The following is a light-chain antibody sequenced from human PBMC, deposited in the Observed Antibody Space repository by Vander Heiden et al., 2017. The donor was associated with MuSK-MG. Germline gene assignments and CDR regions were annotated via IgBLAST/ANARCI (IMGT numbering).Light chain of an antibody. CDR3: QQSYSTPWT. CDR1: QSISSS. J-gene: IGKJ1*01. Sequence: DIQMTQSPSSLSASVGDRVTITCRASQSISSSFNWYQQKPGKAPKLLIYDASSLQRGFPSRFSGSGSGTDFTLTISSLQPEDFATYYCQQSYSTPWTFGQGTKVEIK. V-gene: IGKV1-39*01. CDR2: DAS.